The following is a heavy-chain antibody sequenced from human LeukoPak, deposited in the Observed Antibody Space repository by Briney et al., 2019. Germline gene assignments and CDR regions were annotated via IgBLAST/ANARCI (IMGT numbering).Heavy chain of an antibody. J-gene: IGHJ3*02. D-gene: IGHD6-13*01. CDR2: ISSSGSTI. CDR1: GFTFSDYY. V-gene: IGHV3-11*01. Sequence: GGSLRLSCAASGFTFSDYYMSWIRQAPGKGLEWVSYISSSGSTIYYADSVKGRFTISRDNAKNSLYLQMNSLRAEDTAVYYCARDSIAAAGSAFDIWGQGTMVTVSS. CDR3: ARDSIAAAGSAFDI.